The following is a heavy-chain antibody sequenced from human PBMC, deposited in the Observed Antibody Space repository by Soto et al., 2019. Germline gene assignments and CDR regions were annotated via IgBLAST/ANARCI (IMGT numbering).Heavy chain of an antibody. V-gene: IGHV3-11*05. D-gene: IGHD3-10*01. CDR2: ISYYASFI. CDR1: GFTFSDYY. Sequence: QIQLVESGGGLVKAGGTLRLSCAASGFTFSDYYMTWIRQAPGKGLEWVSSISYYASFINYEDSVKGRFNISRDNAKKSLYLHINSLRAEDTAVYYCAGDLQGSYFPLGDYWGQGTLLTVSS. CDR3: AGDLQGSYFPLGDY. J-gene: IGHJ4*02.